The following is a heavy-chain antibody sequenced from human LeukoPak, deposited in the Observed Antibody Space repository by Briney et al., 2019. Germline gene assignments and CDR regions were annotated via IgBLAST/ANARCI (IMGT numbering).Heavy chain of an antibody. D-gene: IGHD6-6*01. CDR1: GGSFSGYY. CDR3: ARHSAYSSSSGLNL. Sequence: PSETLSLTCAVYGGSFSGYYWSRIRQSPGKGLEWIGEINHSGSTNYNPSLKSRVIISLDTSKNQFSLKLSSLTAADTAVFYCARHSAYSSSSGLNLWGQGTLVTVAS. CDR2: INHSGST. J-gene: IGHJ5*02. V-gene: IGHV4-34*01.